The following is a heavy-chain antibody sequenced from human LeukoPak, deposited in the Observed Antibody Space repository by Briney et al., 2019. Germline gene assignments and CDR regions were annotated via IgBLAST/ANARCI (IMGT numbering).Heavy chain of an antibody. V-gene: IGHV1-2*02. D-gene: IGHD3-16*01. Sequence: GASVKVSCKASGYKFTDDYMRWARQAPGQGLEFMGWINPDSGFTNYAQKFKGRVTMTRDTSISTAYLEVRSLTSDDTAVYYCAPTAEAYTSWWKVWGQGTLVTVSS. CDR3: APTAEAYTSWWKV. CDR1: GYKFTDDY. CDR2: INPDSGFT. J-gene: IGHJ4*02.